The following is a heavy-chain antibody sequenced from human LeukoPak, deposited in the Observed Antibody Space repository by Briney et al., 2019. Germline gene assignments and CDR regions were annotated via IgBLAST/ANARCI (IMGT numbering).Heavy chain of an antibody. V-gene: IGHV3-21*01. D-gene: IGHD4-23*01. J-gene: IGHJ5*02. CDR3: ARTNDYGGP. Sequence: GGSLRLSCAASGFTFDDYAMHWVRQAPGKGLEWVSSISSSSSYIYYADSVKGRFTISRDNAKNSLYLQMNSLRAEDTAVYYCARTNDYGGPWGQGTLVTVSS. CDR2: ISSSSSYI. CDR1: GFTFDDYA.